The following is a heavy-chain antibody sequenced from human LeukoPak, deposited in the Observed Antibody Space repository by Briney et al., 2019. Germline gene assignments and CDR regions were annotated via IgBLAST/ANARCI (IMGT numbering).Heavy chain of an antibody. CDR3: ARDNPTEGDFDY. CDR1: GFTFSSYA. V-gene: IGHV3-30-3*01. Sequence: GGSLRLSCAASGFTFSSYAMHWVRQAPGKGLEWVAVISYDGSNKYYADSVKGRFTISRDNSKNTLYLQMNSLGAEDTAVYYCARDNPTEGDFDYWGQGTLVTVSS. J-gene: IGHJ4*02. CDR2: ISYDGSNK.